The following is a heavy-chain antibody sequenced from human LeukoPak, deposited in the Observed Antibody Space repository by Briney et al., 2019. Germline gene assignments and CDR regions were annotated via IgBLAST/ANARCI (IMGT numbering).Heavy chain of an antibody. Sequence: GGSLRLSCAASGFTFSRYSMNWVRQAPGKGLEWVASISSTSTFIYSADSVKGRFTISRDTAKNSLFLQMNSLRAEDTAIYYCARDNFDSSDYPQTYYYYYMDVWGKGTTVAVSS. CDR2: ISSTSTFI. V-gene: IGHV3-21*01. CDR1: GFTFSRYS. J-gene: IGHJ6*03. D-gene: IGHD3-22*01. CDR3: ARDNFDSSDYPQTYYYYYMDV.